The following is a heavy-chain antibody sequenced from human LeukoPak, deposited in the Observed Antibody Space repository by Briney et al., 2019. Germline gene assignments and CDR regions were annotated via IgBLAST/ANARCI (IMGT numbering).Heavy chain of an antibody. CDR3: AKGLERESRLDS. CDR2: ISWNSGSI. V-gene: IGHV3-9*01. J-gene: IGHJ4*02. D-gene: IGHD1-1*01. CDR1: GFTFDDYA. Sequence: GGSLRLSCAASGFTFDDYAMHWVRQAPGKGLEWVSGISWNSGSIGYADPVKGRFTISRDNAKNSLYLQMNSLRAEDTALYYCAKGLERESRLDSWGQGTLVTVSS.